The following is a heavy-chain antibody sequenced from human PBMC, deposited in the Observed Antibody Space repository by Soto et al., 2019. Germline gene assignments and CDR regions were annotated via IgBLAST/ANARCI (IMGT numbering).Heavy chain of an antibody. Sequence: AAVAVSCKASGYTFTSYRISWVLQAPGEGREWMGWISDYNGNTNYAQKLQGRVTMTTDTATSTAYMELRSLGSEDTAVYYCSRVARHYYDSSGYSSGAFDIWGQGTMVTVSS. J-gene: IGHJ3*02. CDR3: SRVARHYYDSSGYSSGAFDI. D-gene: IGHD3-22*01. CDR1: GYTFTSYR. V-gene: IGHV1-18*04. CDR2: ISDYNGNT.